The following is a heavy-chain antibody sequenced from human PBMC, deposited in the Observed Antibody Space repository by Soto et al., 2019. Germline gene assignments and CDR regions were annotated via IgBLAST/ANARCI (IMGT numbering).Heavy chain of an antibody. CDR2: IIPIFGTA. J-gene: IGHJ4*02. Sequence: QVQLVQSGAEVKKPGSSVKVSCKASGGTFSSYAISWVRQAPGQGLEWMGGIIPIFGTANYAQKFQGRVTITADESTSTAYMELISLRSEDTAVYYCARDCFCGYARQFDYWGQGTLVTVSS. CDR1: GGTFSSYA. D-gene: IGHD5-18*01. V-gene: IGHV1-69*01. CDR3: ARDCFCGYARQFDY.